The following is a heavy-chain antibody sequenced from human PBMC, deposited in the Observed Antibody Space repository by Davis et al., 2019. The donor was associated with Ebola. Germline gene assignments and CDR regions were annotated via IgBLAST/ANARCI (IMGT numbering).Heavy chain of an antibody. J-gene: IGHJ5*02. Sequence: PGGSLRLSCTVSGGSISSYYWSWIRQPPGKGLEWIGYIYYSGSTNYNPSLKSRVTISVDTSKNQFSLKLSSVTAADTAVYYCARDTVGYTDPWGQGTLVTVSS. CDR3: ARDTVGYTDP. D-gene: IGHD3-16*01. V-gene: IGHV4-59*01. CDR2: IYYSGST. CDR1: GGSISSYY.